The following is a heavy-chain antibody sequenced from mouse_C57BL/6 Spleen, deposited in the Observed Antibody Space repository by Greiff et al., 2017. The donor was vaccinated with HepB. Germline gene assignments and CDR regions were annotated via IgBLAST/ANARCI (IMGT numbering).Heavy chain of an antibody. CDR2: INPNNGGT. CDR1: GYTFTDYY. Sequence: VQLQQSGPELVKPGASVKISCKASGYTFTDYYMNWVKQSHGKSLEWIGDINPNNGGTSYNQKFKGKATLTVDKSSSTAYMELRSLTSEDSAVYYCARPLIYYSSWYFDVWGTGTTVTVSS. J-gene: IGHJ1*03. V-gene: IGHV1-26*01. D-gene: IGHD2-12*01. CDR3: ARPLIYYSSWYFDV.